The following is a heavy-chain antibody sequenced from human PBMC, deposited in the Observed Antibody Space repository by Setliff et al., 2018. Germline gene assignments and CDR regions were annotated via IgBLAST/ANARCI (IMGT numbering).Heavy chain of an antibody. CDR3: ARAEYTSSSLYYYMDV. V-gene: IGHV1-2*02. J-gene: IGHJ6*03. Sequence: ASVKVSCKASGYTFTSYALHWVRQAPGQGLEWMGWINPSSGGTDDAQNFLGRVTMTRDTAISTAYMELSRLTSDDTAVYYCARAEYTSSSLYYYMDVWGKGTTVTVSS. D-gene: IGHD6-6*01. CDR2: INPSSGGT. CDR1: GYTFTSYA.